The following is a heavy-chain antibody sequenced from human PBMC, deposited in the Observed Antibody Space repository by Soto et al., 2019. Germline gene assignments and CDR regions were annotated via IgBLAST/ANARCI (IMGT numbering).Heavy chain of an antibody. J-gene: IGHJ5*01. V-gene: IGHV4-59*01. CDR3: ARDNCWDGDYNLFDS. CDR2: VYYSGST. D-gene: IGHD2-21*01. Sequence: PSKTLSLTCTVSDGSIRNNYWSWIRQPPGKGLEWIGYVYYSGSTNYSPSLNRRVSISIDASKRQFSLKLSSVTAADTAVYYCARDNCWDGDYNLFDSWGQGTLVTVSS. CDR1: DGSIRNNY.